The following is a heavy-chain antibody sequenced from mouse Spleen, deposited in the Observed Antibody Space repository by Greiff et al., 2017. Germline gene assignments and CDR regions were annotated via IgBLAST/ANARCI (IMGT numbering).Heavy chain of an antibody. J-gene: IGHJ1*01. CDR2: INYDGSST. CDR1: GFTFSDYY. V-gene: IGHV5-16*01. D-gene: IGHD4-1*01. CDR3: ARDRSLTGPYWYFDV. Sequence: EVMLVESEGGLVQPGSSMKLSCTASGFTFSDYYMAWVRQVPEKGLEWVANINYDGSSTYYLDSLKSRFIISRDNAKNILYLQMSSLKSEDTATYYCARDRSLTGPYWYFDVWGAGTTVTVSS.